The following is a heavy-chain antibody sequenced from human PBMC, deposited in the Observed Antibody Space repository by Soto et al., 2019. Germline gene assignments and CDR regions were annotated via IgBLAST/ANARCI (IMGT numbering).Heavy chain of an antibody. Sequence: GGSLRLSCAASGFTFSSYAMHWVRQAPGKGLEYVSAISSNGGSTYYANSVKGRFTISRDNSKSTLYLQMGSLRAEDMAVYYCARDGGSYYLDYWGQGTLVTVSS. CDR3: ARDGGSYYLDY. CDR1: GFTFSSYA. J-gene: IGHJ4*02. V-gene: IGHV3-64*01. CDR2: ISSNGGST. D-gene: IGHD1-26*01.